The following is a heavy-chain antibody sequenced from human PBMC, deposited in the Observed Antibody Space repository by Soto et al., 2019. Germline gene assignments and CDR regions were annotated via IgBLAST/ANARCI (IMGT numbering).Heavy chain of an antibody. V-gene: IGHV4-39*01. Sequence: SSGTPSPTCRVSCDSPSKNRFFSAWVPPPPREGLEWIGSIYHTGNAYYNPSLKSRVTISVDTSKNQFSLKLTSVTAADAALYYCARDFFDSSDYTTNWFDPWGQGTLVTVSS. CDR2: IYHTGNA. CDR1: CDSPSKNRFF. J-gene: IGHJ5*02. CDR3: ARDFFDSSDYTTNWFDP. D-gene: IGHD3-22*01.